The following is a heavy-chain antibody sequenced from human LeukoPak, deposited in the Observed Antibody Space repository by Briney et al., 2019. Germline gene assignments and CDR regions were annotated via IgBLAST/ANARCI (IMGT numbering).Heavy chain of an antibody. Sequence: QPGGSLRLSCAASGFTFSTFAMSWVRQAPGKGLEWVSAISGSGGGTYYADSVKGRLTISRDNSKNTLYLQMSSLRAEDTAVYYCAKAFSAYENWPPNWFDPWGQGTLVTVSS. V-gene: IGHV3-23*01. CDR2: ISGSGGGT. CDR1: GFTFSTFA. J-gene: IGHJ5*02. D-gene: IGHD5-12*01. CDR3: AKAFSAYENWPPNWFDP.